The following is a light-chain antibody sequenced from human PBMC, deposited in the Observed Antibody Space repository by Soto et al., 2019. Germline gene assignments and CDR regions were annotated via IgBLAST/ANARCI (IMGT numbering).Light chain of an antibody. CDR3: AAWDDSLNALV. CDR1: SRDVGGFDF. CDR2: DVT. J-gene: IGLJ1*01. Sequence: QSVLTQPRSVSGTPGQSVTISCSGTSRDVGGFDFVSWYQQSPGEGPRLLIYDVTKRPSGVPARFSGAKSGNTASLTISPLQAEDEGDYYCAAWDDSLNALVFGTGTKVTVL. V-gene: IGLV2-11*01.